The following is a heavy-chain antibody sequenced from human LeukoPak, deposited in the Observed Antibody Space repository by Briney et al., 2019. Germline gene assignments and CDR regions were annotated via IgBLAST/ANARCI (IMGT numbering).Heavy chain of an antibody. J-gene: IGHJ6*02. V-gene: IGHV3-23*01. CDR2: ISGSGGST. CDR1: GFTFSSYA. CDR3: AKDSGYSYGQLYYYYGMDV. Sequence: GGSLRLSCAASGFTFSSYAMSWVRQAPGKGLEWVSAISGSGGSTYYADSVKGRFTISRDNSKSTLYLQMNSLRAEDTAVYYCAKDSGYSYGQLYYYYGMDVWGQGTTVTVSS. D-gene: IGHD5-18*01.